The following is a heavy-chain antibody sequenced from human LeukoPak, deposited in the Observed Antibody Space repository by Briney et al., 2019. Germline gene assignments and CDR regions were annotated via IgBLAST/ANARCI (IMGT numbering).Heavy chain of an antibody. CDR3: ARNYDRNWFDP. D-gene: IGHD3-3*01. CDR2: IYYSGST. CDR1: GGSISSYY. Sequence: KSSETLSLTCTVSGGSISSYYWSWIRQPPGKGLEWIGYIYYSGSTNYNPSLKSRVTISVDTSKNQFSLKLSSVTAADTAVYYCARNYDRNWFDPWGQETLVTVSS. V-gene: IGHV4-59*01. J-gene: IGHJ5*02.